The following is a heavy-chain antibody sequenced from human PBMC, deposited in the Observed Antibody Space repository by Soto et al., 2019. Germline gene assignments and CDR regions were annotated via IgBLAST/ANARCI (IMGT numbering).Heavy chain of an antibody. V-gene: IGHV3-30-3*01. CDR2: VSYDGVNK. CDR1: ISTFRSNG. Sequence: QVQLVESGGGVVQPGRSLRLSCAGSISTFRSNGIHWVRQAPGKGLEWVAVVSYDGVNKDYADSVKGRFTISRDNSKSTVHLQMNSLRAEDTAVYHCARDPSSEMRGYYGFDVWGQGTSVTVS. D-gene: IGHD3-10*01. CDR3: ARDPSSEMRGYYGFDV. J-gene: IGHJ6*02.